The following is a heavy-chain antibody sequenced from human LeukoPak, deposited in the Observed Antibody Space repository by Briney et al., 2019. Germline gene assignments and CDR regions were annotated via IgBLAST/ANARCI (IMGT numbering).Heavy chain of an antibody. Sequence: PSQTLSLTCAVSGGSISSGGYSWSWIRQPPGKGLEWIGTIFYSGSTYYNPSLKRRVTISVDTSKNQFSLKLSSVTAADTAVYYCAAQILLCHYYWGQGALVTVSS. CDR3: AAQILLCHYY. CDR2: IFYSGST. J-gene: IGHJ4*02. CDR1: GGSISSGGYS. V-gene: IGHV4-30-2*03. D-gene: IGHD2/OR15-2a*01.